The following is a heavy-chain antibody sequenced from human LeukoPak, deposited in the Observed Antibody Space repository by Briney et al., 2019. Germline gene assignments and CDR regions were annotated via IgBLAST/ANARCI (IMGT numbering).Heavy chain of an antibody. CDR3: ARLWDGGSGWYYFDY. D-gene: IGHD6-19*01. V-gene: IGHV4-39*01. Sequence: SETLSLTCTVSGGSISSSSYYWGWIRQPPGKGLEWNGCIYYSGSTYYNPSLKSRVTISVDTSKNQFSLKLSSVTAADTAVYYCARLWDGGSGWYYFDYWGQGTLVTVSS. J-gene: IGHJ4*02. CDR1: GGSISSSSYY. CDR2: IYYSGST.